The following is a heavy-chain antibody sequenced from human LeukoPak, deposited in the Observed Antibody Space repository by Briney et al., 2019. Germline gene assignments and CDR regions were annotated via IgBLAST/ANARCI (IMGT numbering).Heavy chain of an antibody. CDR3: TRMTTGHDY. Sequence: SETLSLTCAVSGVSFKDYYWSWVRQTPGKGLEWIGEINHSGYTNDSPSLKSRVTLSIDTSRKQFSLNLRSVTVADTGIYYCTRMTTGHDYWGQGTLVTVSS. CDR2: INHSGYT. J-gene: IGHJ4*02. V-gene: IGHV4-34*01. CDR1: GVSFKDYY. D-gene: IGHD4-17*01.